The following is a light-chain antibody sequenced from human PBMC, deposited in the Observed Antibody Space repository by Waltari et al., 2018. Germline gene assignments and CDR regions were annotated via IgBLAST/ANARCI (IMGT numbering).Light chain of an antibody. CDR3: QHRSNLIT. Sequence: EIVLTQSPATLSLSPGERATFSCRASQSVGSNLAWYQPNSGQAPGLLIYDVSRRATGTPARFSGSGSGTDFTLTISSLEPEDFAVYYCQHRSNLITFGQGTRLEIK. J-gene: IGKJ5*01. V-gene: IGKV3-11*01. CDR1: QSVGSN. CDR2: DVS.